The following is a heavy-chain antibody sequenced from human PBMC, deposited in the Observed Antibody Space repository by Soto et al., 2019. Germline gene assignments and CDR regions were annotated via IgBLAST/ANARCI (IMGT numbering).Heavy chain of an antibody. CDR2: INPTAGST. D-gene: IGHD3-10*01. CDR1: VHTFTDYY. J-gene: IGHJ3*01. V-gene: IGHV1-46*01. CDR3: ARERGGTYRKDALDL. Sequence: XSVKVSCKTSVHTFTDYYMHWVRQAPGQGLEWMGIINPTAGSTTYAQKFQGRVTMTSDTSTSTLYMELSSLRSEDTAVYFCARERGGTYRKDALDLSGQGTMVTVSS.